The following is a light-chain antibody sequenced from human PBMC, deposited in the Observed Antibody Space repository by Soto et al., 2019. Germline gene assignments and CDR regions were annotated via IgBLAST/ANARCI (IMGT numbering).Light chain of an antibody. CDR2: GAS. CDR3: QQYGTSEII. V-gene: IGKV3-20*01. Sequence: EIVLTQSPGTLSLSPGERATLSCRAGQSVSSSYLAWYQQKPGQAPRPLIYGASSRATGIPDRFSGSVSGTDFTLTISRLEPEDFAVFYCQQYGTSEIIFGQGTRLEIK. J-gene: IGKJ5*01. CDR1: QSVSSSY.